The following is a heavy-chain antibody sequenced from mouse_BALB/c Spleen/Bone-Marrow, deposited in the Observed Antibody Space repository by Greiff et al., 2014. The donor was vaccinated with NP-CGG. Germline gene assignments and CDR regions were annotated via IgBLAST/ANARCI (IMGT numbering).Heavy chain of an antibody. CDR1: GYAFTNYL. CDR2: INSGSGGN. J-gene: IGHJ4*01. CDR3: ARAITDAMDY. Sequence: QVQLQQSGAELVRPGTSVKVSCKGSGYAFTNYLIEWVKQRPGQGLEWIGVINSGSGGNKYNEKFKGKATLTADKSSSTAYMQLSSLTSDDSAVYFCARAITDAMDYWGQGTSVTVSS. D-gene: IGHD2-4*01. V-gene: IGHV1-54*01.